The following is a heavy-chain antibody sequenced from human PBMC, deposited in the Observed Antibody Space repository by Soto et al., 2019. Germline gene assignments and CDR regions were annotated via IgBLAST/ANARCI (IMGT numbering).Heavy chain of an antibody. CDR3: AKIVTRHSLVPDFDQ. CDR2: ISWDSGSI. V-gene: IGHV3-9*01. J-gene: IGHJ4*02. CDR1: GFRFDEYA. Sequence: QLVESGGGLVQPGRSLRLSCVASGFRFDEYAIHWVRQAPGKGLEWVSGISWDSGSINYAGSVRGRFTVSRDNAKNSLYLHMTSLRSEETAFYYCAKIVTRHSLVPDFDQWGQGALVSVSS. D-gene: IGHD1-26*01.